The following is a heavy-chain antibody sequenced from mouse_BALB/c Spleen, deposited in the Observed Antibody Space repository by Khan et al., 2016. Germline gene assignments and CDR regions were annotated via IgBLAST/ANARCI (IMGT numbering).Heavy chain of an antibody. V-gene: IGHV3-6*02. CDR3: ARDGYDGWFAY. J-gene: IGHJ3*01. CDR2: IRYDGYN. D-gene: IGHD2-2*01. Sequence: EVQLVESGPGLVTPSQSLSLTCSVTGYSITSGYFWNWIRQFPGNKLEWMGYIRYDGYNYYNPSLTNRSSITRDSSKKQFFLKMNSLTNEASATYYCARDGYDGWFAYWGQGTLVTVSA. CDR1: GYSITSGYF.